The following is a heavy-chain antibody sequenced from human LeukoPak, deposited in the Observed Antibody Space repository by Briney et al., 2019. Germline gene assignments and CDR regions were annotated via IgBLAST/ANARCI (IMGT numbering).Heavy chain of an antibody. Sequence: RGSLRLSCAASGFTFSSYLMHWVRQGPGKRLVWVSRINGVGRRTTYTDSLKGRFTPSTDNAKNTLYLQINRLRAPDTPVNYIARGQSGGYYMDVWGKGTTVTVSS. CDR3: ARGQSGGYYMDV. J-gene: IGHJ6*03. V-gene: IGHV3-74*01. CDR2: INGVGRRT. D-gene: IGHD3-16*01. CDR1: GFTFSSYL.